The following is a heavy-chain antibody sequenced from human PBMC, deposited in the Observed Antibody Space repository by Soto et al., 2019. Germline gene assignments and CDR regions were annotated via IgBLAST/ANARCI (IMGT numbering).Heavy chain of an antibody. CDR3: ARSRDGYSFYFYYGMHV. V-gene: IGHV3-30*03. J-gene: IGHJ6*02. CDR2: ILHDGSAE. D-gene: IGHD4-4*01. Sequence: GGSLRLSCAASGFTFTSYDMHWVRQAPGKGLEWMALILHDGSAEYYADSVKGRFTISRDNSKSTLYLQMNSLRAEDTAVYYCARSRDGYSFYFYYGMHVWGQGTPVTVSS. CDR1: GFTFTSYD.